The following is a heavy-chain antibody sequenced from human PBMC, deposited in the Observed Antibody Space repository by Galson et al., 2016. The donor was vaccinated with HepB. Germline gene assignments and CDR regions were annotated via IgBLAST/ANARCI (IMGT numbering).Heavy chain of an antibody. J-gene: IGHJ2*01. CDR3: ARGRWVSGSYWYFDV. Sequence: SLRLSCAASGFTFSIYGMHWVRQAPGKGLEWVAIIWNDGRYQHYADSVRGRFTVSRDNAKNMLFLQISSLRAEDTAVYYCARGRWVSGSYWYFDVWGRGTLVAVSS. CDR1: GFTFSIYG. D-gene: IGHD3-10*01. V-gene: IGHV3-33*01. CDR2: IWNDGRYQ.